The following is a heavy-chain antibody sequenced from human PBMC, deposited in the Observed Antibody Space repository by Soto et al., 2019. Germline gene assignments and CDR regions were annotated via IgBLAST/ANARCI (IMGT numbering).Heavy chain of an antibody. CDR1: GFTFSSYA. J-gene: IGHJ4*02. CDR2: ISGSGGST. D-gene: IGHD5-12*01. Sequence: GGSLRLSCAASGFTFSSYAMSWVRQAPGKGLEWVSAISGSGGSTYYADSVKGRFTISRDNSKNTLYLQMNSLRAEDTAVYYCAKVKREDSGYDLYDYWGQGTLVTVSS. V-gene: IGHV3-23*01. CDR3: AKVKREDSGYDLYDY.